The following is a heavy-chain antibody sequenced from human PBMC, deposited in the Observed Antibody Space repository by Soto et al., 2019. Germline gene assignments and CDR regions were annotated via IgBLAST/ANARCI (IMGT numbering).Heavy chain of an antibody. V-gene: IGHV3-23*01. J-gene: IGHJ4*02. Sequence: PGGSLRLSCAASGFTFSSYAVSWVRQAPGKGLEWVSAISGSGGSTYYADSVKGRFTISRDNSKNTLYLQMNSLRAEDTAVYYCAKDHRHRYYFDYWGQGTLVTVSS. CDR3: AKDHRHRYYFDY. CDR2: ISGSGGST. CDR1: GFTFSSYA.